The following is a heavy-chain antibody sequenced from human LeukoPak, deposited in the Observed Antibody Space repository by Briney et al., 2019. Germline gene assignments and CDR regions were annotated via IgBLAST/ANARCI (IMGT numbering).Heavy chain of an antibody. Sequence: SETLSLTCAVYGGSFSGYYWSWIRQPPGKGLEGIGEINHSGSTNYNPSLKSRVTISVDTSKNQFSLKLSSVTAADTAVYCCTSVLRVRGVMSWFDPWGQGSLVTVSS. CDR3: TSVLRVRGVMSWFDP. V-gene: IGHV4-34*01. CDR2: INHSGST. D-gene: IGHD3-10*01. J-gene: IGHJ5*02. CDR1: GGSFSGYY.